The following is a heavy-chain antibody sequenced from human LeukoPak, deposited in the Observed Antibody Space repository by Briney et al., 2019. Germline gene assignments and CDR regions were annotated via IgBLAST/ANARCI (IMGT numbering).Heavy chain of an antibody. J-gene: IGHJ4*02. CDR3: AKGIVVVPAAIGIDY. V-gene: IGHV3-30*02. Sequence: GGSLRLSCAASGFTFSSYGMHWVRQAPGKGLEWVAFIRYDGSNRYYADSVKGRFTISRDNSKNTLYLQMNSLRAEDTAVYYCAKGIVVVPAAIGIDYWGQGTLVTVSS. CDR2: IRYDGSNR. D-gene: IGHD2-2*01. CDR1: GFTFSSYG.